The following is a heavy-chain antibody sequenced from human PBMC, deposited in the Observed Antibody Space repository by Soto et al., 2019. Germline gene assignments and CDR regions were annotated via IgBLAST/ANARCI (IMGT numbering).Heavy chain of an antibody. D-gene: IGHD3-22*01. CDR3: ARGFENYYDSSGSTSFSFDY. V-gene: IGHV3-21*01. J-gene: IGHJ4*02. Sequence: GGSLRLSCAASGFTFSSYSMNWVRQAPGKGLEWVSSISSSSSYISYADSVKGRFTISRDNAKNSLYLQMNSLRAEDTAVYYCARGFENYYDSSGSTSFSFDYWGQGTLVTVSS. CDR2: ISSSSSYI. CDR1: GFTFSSYS.